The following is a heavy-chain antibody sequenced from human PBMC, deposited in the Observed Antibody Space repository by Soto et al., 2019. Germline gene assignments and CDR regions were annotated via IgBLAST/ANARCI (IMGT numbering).Heavy chain of an antibody. J-gene: IGHJ4*02. V-gene: IGHV2-5*02. CDR1: GFSLTTNGVG. CDR3: AHRTSLYDSSGLAFDY. Sequence: SGPTLVNPTHTLTLTCTFSGFSLTTNGVGVGWIRQPPGKALEWLALLYWDGDKRYSPSLKNRLTVAKDTSENQVILTMTNMDPVDTATYYCAHRTSLYDSSGLAFDYWGQGTLVTVS. D-gene: IGHD3-22*01. CDR2: LYWDGDK.